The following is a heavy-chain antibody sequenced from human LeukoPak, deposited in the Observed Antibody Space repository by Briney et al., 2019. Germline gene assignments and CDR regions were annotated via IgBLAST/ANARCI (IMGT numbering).Heavy chain of an antibody. CDR3: ARHGSGYYFFDY. CDR2: IMFSGST. V-gene: IGHV4-59*08. Sequence: SETLSLTCTVSGGSIRSFYWSWIRQPPGKGLEWIGYIMFSGSTNYNPSLESRVTISVHTSKNQFSLKLSSVTSTDTAVYYCARHGSGYYFFDYWGQGTLVTVSS. J-gene: IGHJ4*02. CDR1: GGSIRSFY. D-gene: IGHD3-3*01.